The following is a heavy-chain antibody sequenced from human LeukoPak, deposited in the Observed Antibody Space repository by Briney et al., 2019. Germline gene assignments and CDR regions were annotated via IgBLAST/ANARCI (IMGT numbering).Heavy chain of an antibody. Sequence: SVKVSCKASGGTFSSYAISWVRQAPGQGLEWMGRIIPILGIANYAQKFQGRVTITADKSTSTAYMELSSLRSEDTAVYYCASRRHIPAAMWYYCYYMDVWGKGTTVTVSS. J-gene: IGHJ6*03. CDR3: ASRRHIPAAMWYYCYYMDV. V-gene: IGHV1-69*04. CDR1: GGTFSSYA. D-gene: IGHD2-2*01. CDR2: IIPILGIA.